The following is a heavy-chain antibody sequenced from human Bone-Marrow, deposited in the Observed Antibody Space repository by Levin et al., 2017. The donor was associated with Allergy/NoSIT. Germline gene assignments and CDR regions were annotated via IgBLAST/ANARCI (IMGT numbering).Heavy chain of an antibody. J-gene: IGHJ4*02. Sequence: SETLSLTCTLSGDSVSNDNYYWSWIRQSPGKRLEWIGYIFSSGSTNYNPSLKSRVTISIETSKNEFSLRLTSVTAADTAVYYCARQWAPNPGETSALLFDYWGQGTLATVSS. D-gene: IGHD7-27*01. CDR1: GDSVSNDNYY. CDR2: IFSSGST. CDR3: ARQWAPNPGETSALLFDY. V-gene: IGHV4-61*01.